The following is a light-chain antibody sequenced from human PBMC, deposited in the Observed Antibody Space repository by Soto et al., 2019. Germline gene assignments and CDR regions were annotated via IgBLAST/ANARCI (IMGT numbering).Light chain of an antibody. V-gene: IGKV1-5*03. CDR1: QSISSW. Sequence: DIQMTQSPSTLSASVGDRVTITCRASQSISSWLAWYQQKPGKAPKILIYKASSLESGVPSRCSGSGSGTEFTLTISSLQHDDFATYYCQQYNSFPTFGQGTKVEIK. CDR3: QQYNSFPT. J-gene: IGKJ1*01. CDR2: KAS.